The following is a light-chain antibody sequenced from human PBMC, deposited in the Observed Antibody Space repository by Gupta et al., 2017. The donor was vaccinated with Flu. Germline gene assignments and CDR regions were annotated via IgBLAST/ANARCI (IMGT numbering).Light chain of an antibody. Sequence: SSTGTSSYGVGSNNVTWYQQHPGKAPKLIIYENNERPSGVPDRFSGSKSGNTASLTVSGLQADDEADYYCCAYEGSTNFGVFGAGTRVTVL. CDR2: ENN. V-gene: IGLV2-8*01. J-gene: IGLJ3*02. CDR3: CAYEGSTNFGV. CDR1: SSYGVGSNN.